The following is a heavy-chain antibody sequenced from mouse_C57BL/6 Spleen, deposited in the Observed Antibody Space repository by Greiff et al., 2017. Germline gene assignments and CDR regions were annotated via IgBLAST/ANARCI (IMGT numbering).Heavy chain of an antibody. CDR1: GYTFTSYW. CDR2: IDPSDSET. Sequence: QVQLQQPGAELVRPGSSVKLSCKASGYTFTSYWMHWVKQRPIQGLEWIGNIDPSDSETHYNQKFKDKATLTVDKSSSTAYMQLSSLTSEDSAVXYCARDYGNRGGYLDYWGQGTTLTVSS. V-gene: IGHV1-52*01. J-gene: IGHJ2*01. D-gene: IGHD1-1*01. CDR3: ARDYGNRGGYLDY.